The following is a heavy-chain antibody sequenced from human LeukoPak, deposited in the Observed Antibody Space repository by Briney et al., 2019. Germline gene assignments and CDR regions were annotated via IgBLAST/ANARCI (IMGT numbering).Heavy chain of an antibody. V-gene: IGHV7-4-1*02. CDR3: ARESRYCSGGGCYGVDY. CDR2: INTNTRNP. CDR1: GYTFTNYA. D-gene: IGHD2-15*01. J-gene: IGHJ4*02. Sequence: ASVKVSCKASGYTFTNYAMNWVRQAPGQGLEWMGWINTNTRNPTYAQGFTGRFVFSLDTSVSTAYLQINSLKAEDTAVYYCARESRYCSGGGCYGVDYWGQGTLVTVSS.